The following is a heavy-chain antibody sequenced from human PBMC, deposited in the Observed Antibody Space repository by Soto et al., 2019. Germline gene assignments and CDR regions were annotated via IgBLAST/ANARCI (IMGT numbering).Heavy chain of an antibody. V-gene: IGHV2-5*02. CDR1: GFSLSTSGVG. CDR3: AHRPPYYGSSGYYFDY. J-gene: IGHJ4*02. Sequence: QITLKESGPTLVKPTQTLTLTCTFSGFSLSTSGVGVGWIRQPPGKALEWLALIYWDDDKRYSPSLKSRHTITKDTPKNQVVLTKTNTDPVDTATYYCAHRPPYYGSSGYYFDYGGQGTLVTVSS. D-gene: IGHD3-22*01. CDR2: IYWDDDK.